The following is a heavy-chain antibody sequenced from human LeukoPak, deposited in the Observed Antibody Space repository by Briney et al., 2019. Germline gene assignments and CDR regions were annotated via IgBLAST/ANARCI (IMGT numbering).Heavy chain of an antibody. D-gene: IGHD5-18*01. CDR1: GFTFRSFG. V-gene: IGHV3-30*02. CDR2: IRFDGSNQ. CDR3: AKGYGESHFDS. Sequence: GGSLRLSCPASGFTFRSFGMHFVRQAAGKGLEWVAFIRFDGSNQYYTDSVKGRFTISRDNSNNTLFLQMNNLRGDDTAVYLCAKGYGESHFDSWGQGSLVTVSS. J-gene: IGHJ4*02.